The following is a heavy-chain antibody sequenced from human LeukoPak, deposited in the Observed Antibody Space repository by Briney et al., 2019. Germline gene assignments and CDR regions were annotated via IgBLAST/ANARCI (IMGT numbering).Heavy chain of an antibody. D-gene: IGHD2/OR15-2a*01. CDR3: ARLMSTSYPDYFDY. V-gene: IGHV4-39*01. J-gene: IGHJ4*02. CDR2: IYNSGST. Sequence: SETLSLTCTVSGGSVSSSSYYWGWIRQPPGKGLEWVGCIYNSGSTYYDPSLKSRVTISVDTSKNQVSLKVNSVTAADTAVYYCARLMSTSYPDYFDYWGQGTLVTVSS. CDR1: GGSVSSSSYY.